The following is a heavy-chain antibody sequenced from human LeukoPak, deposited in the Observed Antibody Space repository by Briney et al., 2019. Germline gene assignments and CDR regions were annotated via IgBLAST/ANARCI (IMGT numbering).Heavy chain of an antibody. J-gene: IGHJ3*01. Sequence: AGTLRLSCAASGFTFRDSAMTWVRHVPGKGLEWVSLISISGGNAYCADSVKGRFTISRDNSENTLSLQMNSLRVEDTARYYCAKDIQLSTWGLGTMVTVSS. V-gene: IGHV3-23*01. CDR3: AKDIQLST. D-gene: IGHD3-16*02. CDR1: GFTFRDSA. CDR2: ISISGGNA.